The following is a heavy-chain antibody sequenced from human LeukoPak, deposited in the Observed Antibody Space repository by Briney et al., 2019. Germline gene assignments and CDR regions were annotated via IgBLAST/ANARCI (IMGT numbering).Heavy chain of an antibody. J-gene: IGHJ4*02. CDR3: ARDCWDYGSGSYCGIDY. CDR2: ISNSSSYI. CDR1: GFSFSSYC. V-gene: IGHV3-21*03. D-gene: IGHD3-10*01. Sequence: GGSLSLSCAASGFSFSSYCRNWVRQPPGKGLEWVSSISNSSSYIYYAASVKGRFTISRDNAKNSLYLQMNSLRAEDTAVYYCARDCWDYGSGSYCGIDYWGQGTLVTVSS.